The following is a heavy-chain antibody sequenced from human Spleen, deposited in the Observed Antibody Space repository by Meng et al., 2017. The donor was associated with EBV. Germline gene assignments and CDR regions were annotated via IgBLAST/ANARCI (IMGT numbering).Heavy chain of an antibody. D-gene: IGHD6-13*01. CDR3: ARTYSSSIYYFDS. J-gene: IGHJ4*02. CDR2: IYHSGST. Sequence: QLQLQESGPELMKPSGTLSLICAVFGGSINSGNWWNWVRQPPGKGLEWIGEIYHSGSTNYNPSLESRVTISVDKSKNQFSLKLSSVTAADTAVYYCARTYSSSIYYFDSWGPGTLVTVSS. V-gene: IGHV4-4*02. CDR1: GGSINSGNW.